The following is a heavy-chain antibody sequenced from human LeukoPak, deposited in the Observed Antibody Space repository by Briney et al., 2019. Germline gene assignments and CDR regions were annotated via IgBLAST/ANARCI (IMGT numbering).Heavy chain of an antibody. CDR1: GITLSNYG. CDR2: ITGRGDET. Sequence: GGSLRLSCAVSGITLSNYGMSWVRQAPGKGLEWVSSITGRGDETFYADSVKGRFSLSRDNSKNMLYLQMYSLGAEDTAIYYCAKGAAAGLVDWFDPWGQGTLVTVSS. D-gene: IGHD6-13*01. CDR3: AKGAAAGLVDWFDP. V-gene: IGHV3-23*01. J-gene: IGHJ5*02.